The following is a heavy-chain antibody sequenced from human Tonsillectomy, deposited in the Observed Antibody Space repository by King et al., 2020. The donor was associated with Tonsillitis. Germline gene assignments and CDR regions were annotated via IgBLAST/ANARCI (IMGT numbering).Heavy chain of an antibody. CDR2: IGGGGGGI. D-gene: IGHD4-23*01. CDR1: GFAFSNYA. V-gene: IGHV3-23*04. CDR3: AKGRHYGGNSHYFDY. Sequence: QLVQSGGGLVQPGGSLRLSCAASGFAFSNYAMNWVRQAPGRGLEWVSAIGGGGGGIYYAGSVKGRLTSPRDNSKNTLYLQMSSLRAEDTAVYYCAKGRHYGGNSHYFDYWGQGTLVTVSS. J-gene: IGHJ4*02.